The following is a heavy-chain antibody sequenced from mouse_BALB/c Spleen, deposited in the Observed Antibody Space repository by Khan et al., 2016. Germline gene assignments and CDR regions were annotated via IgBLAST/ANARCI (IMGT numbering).Heavy chain of an antibody. Sequence: VQLQESGAELVRPGASVTLSCKASGYTFSDSEMHWVKQTPVHGLQWIGSIDPETGGTAYNQKFKGQATLTAGRSSSTSYMELRSLTSEDSAVYYCTRKGIFYGTEDFDSWGQGTTLTVSS. D-gene: IGHD2-1*01. CDR1: GYTFSDSE. V-gene: IGHV1-15*01. J-gene: IGHJ2*01. CDR2: IDPETGGT. CDR3: TRKGIFYGTEDFDS.